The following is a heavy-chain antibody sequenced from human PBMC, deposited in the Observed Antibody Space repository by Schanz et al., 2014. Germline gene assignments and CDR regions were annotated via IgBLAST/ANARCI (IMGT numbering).Heavy chain of an antibody. V-gene: IGHV3-74*01. Sequence: EVQLLESGGGLVQPGGSLRLSCEVSGSIFSNYGMGWVRQAPGKGLVWVSRTSHDGSFTTFADSVKGRFTISRDNAKNALYLQMNSLRAEDTAVYYCVRDTDYHFDYWGQGTLVTVSS. CDR2: TSHDGSFT. D-gene: IGHD4-17*01. CDR1: GSIFSNYG. CDR3: VRDTDYHFDY. J-gene: IGHJ4*02.